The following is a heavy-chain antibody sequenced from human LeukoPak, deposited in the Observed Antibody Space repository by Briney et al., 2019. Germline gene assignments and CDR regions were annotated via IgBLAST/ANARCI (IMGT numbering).Heavy chain of an antibody. V-gene: IGHV4-31*03. Sequence: SETLSLTCTVSGGSISSGGYYWSWIRQHPGKGLEWIGYIYYSGSTYYNPSLKSRVTISVDTSKNQFSLKLSSVTAADTAVYYCARGVDYESPGYFDYWGQGTLVTVSS. D-gene: IGHD3-22*01. CDR3: ARGVDYESPGYFDY. J-gene: IGHJ4*02. CDR1: GGSISSGGYY. CDR2: IYYSGST.